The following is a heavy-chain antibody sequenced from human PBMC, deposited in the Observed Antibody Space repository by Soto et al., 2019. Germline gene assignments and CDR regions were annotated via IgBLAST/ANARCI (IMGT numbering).Heavy chain of an antibody. Sequence: QAQLVRSGAEVKKPGASVKVSCKASGYTFTTYGISWVRQAPGQGLEWMGWINGYNGNTNYAQKFQGRVTMTTDTSTSTAYMELRSLRSDDTAVYYCAKMGDVPYYYYGMDVWGQGTTVTVSS. CDR3: AKMGDVPYYYYGMDV. J-gene: IGHJ6*02. CDR2: INGYNGNT. D-gene: IGHD3-16*01. V-gene: IGHV1-18*01. CDR1: GYTFTTYG.